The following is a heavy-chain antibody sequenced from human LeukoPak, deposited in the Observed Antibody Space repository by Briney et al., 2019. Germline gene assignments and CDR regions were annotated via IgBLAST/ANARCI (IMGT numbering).Heavy chain of an antibody. CDR1: GGSISSYY. Sequence: SETLSLTCTVSGGSISSYYWNWIRQPPGKGLEWIGYIYYSGSTNYNPSLKSRVTISVDTSKNQFSLKLSSVTAADTAVYYCAREGAAYDSSGYNIGDYFDYWGQGTLVTVSS. J-gene: IGHJ4*02. CDR2: IYYSGST. CDR3: AREGAAYDSSGYNIGDYFDY. D-gene: IGHD3-22*01. V-gene: IGHV4-59*01.